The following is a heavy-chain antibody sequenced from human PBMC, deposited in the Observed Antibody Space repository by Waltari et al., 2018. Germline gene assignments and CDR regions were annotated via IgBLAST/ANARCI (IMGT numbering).Heavy chain of an antibody. Sequence: QLQLQESGPGLVKPSETLSLTCTASSGPISPTQPYWSWTRQPPGKGLEWVGLMFYNRGAYYDPSLMSQLTVSLDTSKNQFALKLTSVTATDTAVDYGGSGSCSDTDCHERSGVDVWGQGTTVTVSS. J-gene: IGHJ6*02. V-gene: IGHV4-39*01. D-gene: IGHD2-15*01. CDR1: SGPISPTQPY. CDR2: MFYNRGA. CDR3: GSGSCSDTDCHERSGVDV.